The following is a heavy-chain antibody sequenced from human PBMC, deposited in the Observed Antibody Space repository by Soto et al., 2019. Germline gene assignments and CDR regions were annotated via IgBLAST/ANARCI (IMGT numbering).Heavy chain of an antibody. Sequence: SETLSLTCTVSGGSISSGDYYWSWIRQPPGKGLEWIGYIYYSGSTYYNPSLKSRVTISVDTSKNQFSLKLSSVTAADTAVYYCARDNILGILYGGMDVWGQGXTVTVSS. CDR1: GGSISSGDYY. CDR2: IYYSGST. D-gene: IGHD3-3*01. V-gene: IGHV4-30-4*01. CDR3: ARDNILGILYGGMDV. J-gene: IGHJ6*02.